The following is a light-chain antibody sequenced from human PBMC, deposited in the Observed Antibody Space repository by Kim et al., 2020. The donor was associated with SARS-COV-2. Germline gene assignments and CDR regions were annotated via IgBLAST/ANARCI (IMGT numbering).Light chain of an antibody. CDR1: SIGSKS. V-gene: IGLV3-21*04. CDR3: QVWDRVSDHVV. CDR2: YDV. Sequence: APGGTAMIACGANSIGSKSVHWYQQKPGQAPVLVIYYDVDRPSGIPERFSGSNSGKTATLTISGVEAGDEADYYCQVWDRVSDHVVFGGGTQLTVL. J-gene: IGLJ2*01.